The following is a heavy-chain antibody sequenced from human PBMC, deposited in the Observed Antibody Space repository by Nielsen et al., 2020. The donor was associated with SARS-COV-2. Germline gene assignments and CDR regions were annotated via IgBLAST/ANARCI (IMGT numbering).Heavy chain of an antibody. CDR3: ARENNGGTDAFDI. CDR2: IYTSGST. J-gene: IGHJ3*02. CDR1: GGSISSGGYS. D-gene: IGHD4-23*01. V-gene: IGHV4-61*02. Sequence: SETLSLTCAVSGGSISSGGYSWSWIRQPAGKGLEWIGRIYTSGSTNYNPSLKSRVTMSVDTSKNQFSLKLSSVTAADTAVYYCARENNGGTDAFDIWGQGTMVTVSS.